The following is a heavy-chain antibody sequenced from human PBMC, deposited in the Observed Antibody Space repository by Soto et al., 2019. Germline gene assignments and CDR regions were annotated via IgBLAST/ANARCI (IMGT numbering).Heavy chain of an antibody. V-gene: IGHV4-61*01. D-gene: IGHD3-22*01. CDR3: ARDYHYYDSSGYYLFFDY. CDR1: GGSVSSGSYY. J-gene: IGHJ4*02. Sequence: LSLTCTVSGGSVSSGSYYWSWIRQPPGKGLEWIGYIYYSGSTNYNPSLKSRVTISVDTSKNQFSLKLSSVTAADTAVYYCARDYHYYDSSGYYLFFDYWGQGTLVTVSS. CDR2: IYYSGST.